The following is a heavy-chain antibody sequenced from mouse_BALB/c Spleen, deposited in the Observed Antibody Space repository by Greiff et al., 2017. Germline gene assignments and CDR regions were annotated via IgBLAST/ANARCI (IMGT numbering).Heavy chain of an antibody. CDR2: ISSGGSYT. V-gene: IGHV5-6*01. Sequence: EVQRVESGGDLVKPGGSLKLSCAASGFTFSSYGMSWVRQTPDKRLEWVATISSGGSYTYYPDSVKGRFTISRDNAKTTLYLQMSSLTSEDTAMYYCARHRYDGYYCFDYWGQGTPLTVSS. CDR3: ARHRYDGYYCFDY. J-gene: IGHJ2*01. D-gene: IGHD2-3*01. CDR1: GFTFSSYG.